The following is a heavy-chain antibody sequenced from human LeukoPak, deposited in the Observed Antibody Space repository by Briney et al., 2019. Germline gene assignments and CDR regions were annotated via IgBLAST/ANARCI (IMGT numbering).Heavy chain of an antibody. J-gene: IGHJ4*02. CDR2: ISSSSSYI. CDR1: GFTFSSCS. V-gene: IGHV3-21*01. D-gene: IGHD3-22*01. Sequence: GGSLRLSCAAPGFTFSSCSMNWVRQAPGKGLEWVSSISSSSSYIYYADSVKGRFTISRDNAKNSLYLQMNSLRAEDTAVYYCARDQYPTYYYDSSGYYPPGYWGQGTLVTVSS. CDR3: ARDQYPTYYYDSSGYYPPGY.